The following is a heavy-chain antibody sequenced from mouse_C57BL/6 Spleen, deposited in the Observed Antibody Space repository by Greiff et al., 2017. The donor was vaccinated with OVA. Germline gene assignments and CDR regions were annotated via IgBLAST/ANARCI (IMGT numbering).Heavy chain of an antibody. Sequence: DVMLVESGGGLVQPGGSLSLSCAASGFTFTDYYMSWVRQPPGKALEWLGFIRNKANGYTTEYSASVKGRFTISRDNSQSILYLQMNALRAEDSATYYCARYNDYDAMDYWGQGTSVTVSS. CDR1: GFTFTDYY. V-gene: IGHV7-3*01. CDR3: ARYNDYDAMDY. CDR2: IRNKANGYTT. J-gene: IGHJ4*01.